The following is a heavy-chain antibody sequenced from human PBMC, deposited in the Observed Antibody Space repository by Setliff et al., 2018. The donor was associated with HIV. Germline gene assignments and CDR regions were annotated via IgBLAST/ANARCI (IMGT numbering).Heavy chain of an antibody. V-gene: IGHV4-39*01. Sequence: SETLSLTCTVSGGSISSSSYYWGWIRQPPGKGLEWIGSIYYSGSTYYNPSLKSRVTLSVDTSKNQFSLKLSSVTAADTAVYYCARPPTVAGENDYWGQGTLVTVSS. CDR3: ARPPTVAGENDY. CDR1: GGSISSSSYY. J-gene: IGHJ4*02. CDR2: IYYSGST. D-gene: IGHD6-19*01.